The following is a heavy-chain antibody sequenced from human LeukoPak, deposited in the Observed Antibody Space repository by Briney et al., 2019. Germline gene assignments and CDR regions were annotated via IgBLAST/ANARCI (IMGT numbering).Heavy chain of an antibody. Sequence: SETLSLACTVSGGSISNYYWSWIRQHPGNGLEWIGYISYTGSTTYNSSLKSRVTISLDTSQNQFSLKLTSVTPADTAVYYCAKTAKYYYGSETYYFFEYWGQGTLVTVSS. D-gene: IGHD3-10*01. J-gene: IGHJ4*02. V-gene: IGHV4-59*01. CDR2: ISYTGST. CDR1: GGSISNYY. CDR3: AKTAKYYYGSETYYFFEY.